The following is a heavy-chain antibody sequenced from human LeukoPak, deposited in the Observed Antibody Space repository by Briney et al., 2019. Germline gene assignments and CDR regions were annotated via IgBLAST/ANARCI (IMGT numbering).Heavy chain of an antibody. Sequence: GGSLRLSCVATGFTFIDYEMNWARQAPGKGLEWVAHISAKGDVINYANSVKGRFIISRDNAENSVYLQMSSLRVDDTALYYCARDATTAVGWVYMDVWGKGTTVT. D-gene: IGHD6-13*01. CDR3: ARDATTAVGWVYMDV. J-gene: IGHJ6*03. V-gene: IGHV3-48*03. CDR2: ISAKGDVI. CDR1: GFTFIDYE.